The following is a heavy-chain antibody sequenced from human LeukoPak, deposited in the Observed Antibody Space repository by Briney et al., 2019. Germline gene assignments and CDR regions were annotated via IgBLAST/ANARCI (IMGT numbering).Heavy chain of an antibody. V-gene: IGHV3-23*01. J-gene: IGHJ5*02. CDR1: GFTFSSYA. D-gene: IGHD3-22*01. CDR2: VTGSGANT. Sequence: PGRSLRLSCAASGFTFSSYAMSWVRQAPGKGLEWVSTVTGSGANTYYGDSVKGRFTISRDNSRNTVNLQMNSLRAEDTAVFYCVRRCNDESSGARWFDPWGQGTLVTVSS. CDR3: VRRCNDESSGARWFDP.